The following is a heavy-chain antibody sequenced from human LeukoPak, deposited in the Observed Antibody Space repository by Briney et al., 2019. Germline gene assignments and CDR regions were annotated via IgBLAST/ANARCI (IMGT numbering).Heavy chain of an antibody. CDR3: TRDVSSSSDY. V-gene: IGHV1-3*01. J-gene: IGHJ4*02. D-gene: IGHD6-6*01. CDR1: GYTFTSYG. Sequence: GASVKVSCKASGYTFTSYGISWVRQAPGQGLEWMGWINADNGDTKYSQKFQGRVTITRDTSASTAYMEVSSLRSEDTAVYYCTRDVSSSSDYWGQGTLVTVSS. CDR2: INADNGDT.